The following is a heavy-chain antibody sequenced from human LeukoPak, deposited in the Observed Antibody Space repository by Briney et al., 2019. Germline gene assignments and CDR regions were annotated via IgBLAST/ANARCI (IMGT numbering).Heavy chain of an antibody. CDR2: INAGNGNT. Sequence: ASVKVSCKASGYIFTSYVMHRVRQAPGQRLEWMGWINAGNGNTKYSQKFQGRVTITRDTSASTAYMELSSLRSEDTAVYYCARDALTIFGPHYYYYGMDVWGQGITVTVSS. V-gene: IGHV1-3*01. CDR3: ARDALTIFGPHYYYYGMDV. J-gene: IGHJ6*02. D-gene: IGHD3-3*01. CDR1: GYIFTSYV.